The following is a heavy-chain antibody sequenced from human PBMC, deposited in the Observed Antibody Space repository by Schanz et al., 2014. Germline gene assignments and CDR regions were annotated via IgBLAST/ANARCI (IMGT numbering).Heavy chain of an antibody. CDR1: GFTFSNYW. CDR2: IKHDGGEK. Sequence: EVQLVESGGGLVQPGGSLRLSCAASGFTFSNYWMSWVRQAPGKGLEWVAYIKHDGGEKYHVDSVKGRFTISRDNAKNALYPQMNSLRAEDTAVYYCARGRGYSGVHFDYWGHGTLVTVSS. CDR3: ARGRGYSGVHFDY. J-gene: IGHJ4*01. D-gene: IGHD2-15*01. V-gene: IGHV3-7*01.